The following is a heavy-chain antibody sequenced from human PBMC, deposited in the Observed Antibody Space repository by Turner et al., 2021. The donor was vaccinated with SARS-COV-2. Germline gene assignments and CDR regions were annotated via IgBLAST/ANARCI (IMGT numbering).Heavy chain of an antibody. V-gene: IGHV4-39*01. J-gene: IGHJ4*02. D-gene: IGHD3-22*01. CDR1: GGSISTRSYV. Sequence: QVQLHESGPGLGKPSETLSITCTVSGGSISTRSYVWGWTRQLPGKGLEWIRSIYYSGRTYHSPSLKSRVTISLDTFKNQFSLKMSSVTAAGTAVYYSARNYPKWYYYDSSGYYDYWGQGTLVTVSS. CDR3: ARNYPKWYYYDSSGYYDY. CDR2: IYYSGRT.